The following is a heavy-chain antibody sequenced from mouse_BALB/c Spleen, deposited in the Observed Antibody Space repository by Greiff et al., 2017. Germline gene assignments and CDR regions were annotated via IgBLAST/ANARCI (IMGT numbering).Heavy chain of an antibody. CDR2: ISSGGST. CDR1: GFTFSSYA. J-gene: IGHJ3*01. Sequence: EVQGVESGGGLVKPGGSLKLSCAASGFTFSSYAMSWVRQTPEKRLEWVASISSGGSTYYPDSVKGRFTISRDNPKNTLFLQMTSLRSEDTAMYYCARSELGRGAWFAYWGQGTLVTVSA. CDR3: ARSELGRGAWFAY. V-gene: IGHV5-6-5*01. D-gene: IGHD4-1*01.